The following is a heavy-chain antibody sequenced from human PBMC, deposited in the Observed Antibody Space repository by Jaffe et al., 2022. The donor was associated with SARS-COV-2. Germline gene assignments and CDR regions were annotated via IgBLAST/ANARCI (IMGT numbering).Heavy chain of an antibody. V-gene: IGHV1-2*02. CDR2: INPNSGGT. Sequence: QVQLVQSGAEVKKPGASVKVSCKASGYTFTGYYMHWVRQAPGQGLEWMGWINPNSGGTNYAQKFQGRVTMTRDTSISTAYMELSRLRSDDTAVYYCARDQDYYDSSGYYYGPEYFQHWGQGTLVTVSS. D-gene: IGHD3-22*01. J-gene: IGHJ1*01. CDR3: ARDQDYYDSSGYYYGPEYFQH. CDR1: GYTFTGYY.